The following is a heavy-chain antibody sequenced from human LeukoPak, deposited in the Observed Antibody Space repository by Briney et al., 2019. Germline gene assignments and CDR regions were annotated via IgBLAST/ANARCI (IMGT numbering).Heavy chain of an antibody. D-gene: IGHD3-3*01. Sequence: GASVKVSCKASGYTFTSYAMHWVRQAPGQRLEWMGWINAGNGNTKYSQKFQGRVTITRDTSASTAYMELSSLRSEDTAVYYCARYKDYDFWRARDYCGMDVWGQGTTVTVSS. V-gene: IGHV1-3*01. CDR1: GYTFTSYA. CDR2: INAGNGNT. CDR3: ARYKDYDFWRARDYCGMDV. J-gene: IGHJ6*02.